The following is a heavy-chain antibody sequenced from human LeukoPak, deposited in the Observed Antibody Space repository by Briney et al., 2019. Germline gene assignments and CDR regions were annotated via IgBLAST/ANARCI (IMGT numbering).Heavy chain of an antibody. V-gene: IGHV3-30*18. J-gene: IGHJ5*02. Sequence: GRSLRLPCAASGFTFSSYGMHWVRQAPGKGLEWVAVISFDGNNKYYADSVKGRFTISRDNSKNRLYLQMNSLRAEDTAVYYCAKDHYDTGGTYSFDPWGQGTLVTVSS. CDR3: AKDHYDTGGTYSFDP. D-gene: IGHD2-8*02. CDR2: ISFDGNNK. CDR1: GFTFSSYG.